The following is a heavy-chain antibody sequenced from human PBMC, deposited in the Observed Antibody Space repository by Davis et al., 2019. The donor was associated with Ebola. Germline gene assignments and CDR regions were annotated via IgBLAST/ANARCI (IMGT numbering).Heavy chain of an antibody. CDR1: GYTFTSYG. V-gene: IGHV1-18*01. J-gene: IGHJ6*02. D-gene: IGHD1-26*01. CDR3: ARVRGGIVGAFYYYYGMDV. Sequence: ASVKVSCKASGYTFTSYGISWVRQAPGHGLEWMGWISAYNGNTNYEQKLQGRVTMTTDTSTSTAYMELRSLRSDDTAVYYCARVRGGIVGAFYYYYGMDVWGQGTTVTVSS. CDR2: ISAYNGNT.